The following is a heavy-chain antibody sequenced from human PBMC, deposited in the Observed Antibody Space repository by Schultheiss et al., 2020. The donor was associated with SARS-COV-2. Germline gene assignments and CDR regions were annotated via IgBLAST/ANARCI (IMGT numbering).Heavy chain of an antibody. D-gene: IGHD2-2*01. CDR1: GFTFRSYS. Sequence: GGSLRLSCAASGFTFRSYSMNWVRQAPGKGLEWVAVIWYDGSNKYYADSVKGRFTISRDNSKNTLYLQMNSLRAEDTAVYYCAREREDIVVVPAAMGNWFDPWGQGTLVTVSS. V-gene: IGHV3-33*08. CDR2: IWYDGSNK. CDR3: AREREDIVVVPAAMGNWFDP. J-gene: IGHJ5*02.